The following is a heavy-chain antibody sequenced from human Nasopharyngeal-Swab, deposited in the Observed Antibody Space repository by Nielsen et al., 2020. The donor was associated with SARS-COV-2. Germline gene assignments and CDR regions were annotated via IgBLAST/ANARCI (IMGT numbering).Heavy chain of an antibody. Sequence: GGSLRLSCAASGFTFSSYWMSWVRQAPGKGLEWVANIKQDGSDQYYVDSVKGRFTISRDNAKNSLYLQMNSLRAEDTAVYYCARGTWYNSSGASYYYYYGMDVWGQGTTVTVSS. J-gene: IGHJ6*02. V-gene: IGHV3-7*01. CDR3: ARGTWYNSSGASYYYYYGMDV. CDR2: IKQDGSDQ. CDR1: GFTFSSYW. D-gene: IGHD6-13*01.